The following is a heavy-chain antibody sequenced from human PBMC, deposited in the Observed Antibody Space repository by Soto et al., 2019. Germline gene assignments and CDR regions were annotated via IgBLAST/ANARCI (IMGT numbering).Heavy chain of an antibody. J-gene: IGHJ4*02. D-gene: IGHD2-15*01. CDR2: INPSNST. V-gene: IGHV1-46*03. Sequence: QVQLVQSGAEVKKPGASVKVSCKASGYTFTSYYMHWVRQAPGQGLEWMGIINPSNSTSYAQKFQGGVTMTRDTSTSTVYMELSSLRSEDTAVYYCATVYCSGGSCYSTDYWGQGTLVTVSS. CDR3: ATVYCSGGSCYSTDY. CDR1: GYTFTSYY.